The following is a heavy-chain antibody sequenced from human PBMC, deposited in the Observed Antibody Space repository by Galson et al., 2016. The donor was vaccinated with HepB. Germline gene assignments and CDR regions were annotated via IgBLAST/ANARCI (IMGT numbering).Heavy chain of an antibody. Sequence: SETLSLTCTVSGGSIRRYYWTWIRQPPGKGLEWIGNIYYSGSTKDNPSLNSRVTMSVDTSKNQFSLKLRSVTAADTAIYYCARELDYSYDYDNLFDPWGQGVLVTVSS. J-gene: IGHJ5*02. D-gene: IGHD5-18*01. CDR1: GGSIRRYY. CDR3: ARELDYSYDYDNLFDP. CDR2: IYYSGST. V-gene: IGHV4-59*01.